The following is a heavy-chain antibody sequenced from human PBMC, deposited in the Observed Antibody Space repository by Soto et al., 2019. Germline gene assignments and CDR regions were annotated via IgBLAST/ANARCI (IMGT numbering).Heavy chain of an antibody. CDR3: ARGRYGDY. CDR2: ISAHNGNT. J-gene: IGHJ4*02. Sequence: QVHLVQSGAEVKKPGASVKVSCKGSGYAFTTYGITWVRQAPGQGLEWMGWISAHNGNTNYAQKLQGRVTVTRDTSTITAYMELMSLRSDDTAVYYCARGRYGDYWGQGALVTVSS. CDR1: GYAFTTYG. D-gene: IGHD1-1*01. V-gene: IGHV1-18*01.